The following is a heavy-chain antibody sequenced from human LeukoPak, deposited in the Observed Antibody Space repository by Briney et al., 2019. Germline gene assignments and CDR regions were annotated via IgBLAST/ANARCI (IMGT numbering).Heavy chain of an antibody. CDR3: ARRKYDSSGFSS. V-gene: IGHV3-23*01. J-gene: IGHJ5*02. CDR2: INGGGGST. D-gene: IGHD3-22*01. CDR1: GFTFTTYA. Sequence: GGSLRLSCAASGFTFTTYAMSWVRQAPGKGLEWVSAINGGGGSTYYTDSVKGRFTISRDNSQNTLYLQMNSLRAEDTAVYYCARRKYDSSGFSSWGQGTLVTVSS.